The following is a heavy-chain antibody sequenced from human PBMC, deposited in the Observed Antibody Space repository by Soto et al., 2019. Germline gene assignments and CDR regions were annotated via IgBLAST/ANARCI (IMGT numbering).Heavy chain of an antibody. V-gene: IGHV3-7*01. D-gene: IGHD6-19*01. CDR3: ERGGAVAAFY. CDR1: GFTLSSYY. J-gene: IGHJ4*02. CDR2: IKQDGSEK. Sequence: EVQLVESGGGLVQPGGSLRLSCAASGFTLSSYYMSWVRQAPWKGLEWVANIKQDGSEKNYVDSVKGRFTLSRDNAKNSVYLQMNSLRAEDTAVYSCERGGAVAAFYWGQGTLVTVSS.